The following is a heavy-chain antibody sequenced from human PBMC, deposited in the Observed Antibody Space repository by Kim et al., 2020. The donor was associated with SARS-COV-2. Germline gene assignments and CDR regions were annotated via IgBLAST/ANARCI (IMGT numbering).Heavy chain of an antibody. CDR1: GGSISSSSYY. CDR3: ARRPRNSGYSSGWYRGGIDY. CDR2: IYYSWST. V-gene: IGHV4-39*01. J-gene: IGHJ4*02. Sequence: SETLSLTCTVSGGSISSSSYYWGWIRQPPGKGLEWIGSIYYSWSTYYNPSLKSRVTISVDTSKNQFSLKLSSVTAADTAVYYCARRPRNSGYSSGWYRGGIDYWGQGTLVTVSS. D-gene: IGHD6-19*01.